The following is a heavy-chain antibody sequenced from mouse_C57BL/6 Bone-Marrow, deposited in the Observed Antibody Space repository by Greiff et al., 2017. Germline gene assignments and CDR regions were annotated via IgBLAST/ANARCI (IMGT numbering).Heavy chain of an antibody. J-gene: IGHJ4*01. CDR3: ARWGDSSGSYAMDY. CDR2: INPNYGTT. Sequence: EVQVVESGPELVKPGASVKISCKASGYSFTDYNMNWVKQSNGKSLEWIGVINPNYGTTSYNQKFKGKATLTVDQSSSTAYMQLNSLTSEDSAVYYCARWGDSSGSYAMDYWGQGTSVTVSS. V-gene: IGHV1-39*01. CDR1: GYSFTDYN. D-gene: IGHD3-2*02.